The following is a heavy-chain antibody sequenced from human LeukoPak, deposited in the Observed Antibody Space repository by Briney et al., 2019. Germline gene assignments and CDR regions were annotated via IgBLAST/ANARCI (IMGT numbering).Heavy chain of an antibody. CDR2: VRCDGNNE. CDR3: ARDGGIYSVVRGADYNCFDY. V-gene: IGHV3-30*02. J-gene: IGHJ4*02. Sequence: PGGSLRLSCVVSGFAVSTNYMSWVRQAPGRGLEWVAFVRCDGNNEFYADSVKGRFTISRDNSRYTVYLQMNSLRPEDTAVYFCARDGGIYSVVRGADYNCFDYWGQGTLVAVSS. D-gene: IGHD3-10*01. CDR1: GFAVSTNY.